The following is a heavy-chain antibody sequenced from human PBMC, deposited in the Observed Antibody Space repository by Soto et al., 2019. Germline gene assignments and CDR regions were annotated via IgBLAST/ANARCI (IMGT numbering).Heavy chain of an antibody. CDR2: ISGSGGST. V-gene: IGHV3-23*01. Sequence: EVQLLESGGGLVQPGGSLRLSCAASGFTFSNYVMSWVRQAPGKGLEWVSLISGSGGSTYYADSVKGRFTLSRDNSKNTLYLQMNSLRAEDTAVYYCARAVARLDYWGQGTLVTVSS. D-gene: IGHD6-19*01. J-gene: IGHJ4*02. CDR3: ARAVARLDY. CDR1: GFTFSNYV.